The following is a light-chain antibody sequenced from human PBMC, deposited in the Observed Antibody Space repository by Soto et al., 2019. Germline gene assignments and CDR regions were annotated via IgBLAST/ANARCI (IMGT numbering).Light chain of an antibody. V-gene: IGLV1-44*01. J-gene: IGLJ1*01. CDR2: NNN. CDR3: AAWDDGPNVLYV. Sequence: QSVLTQPPSASGTPGQRVTISCSGSSSNIRSNAVSWYQQLPGTTPKLLIYNNNDQPSGVPDRFSASKSATSASPAISGLQSDDEANYYCAAWDDGPNVLYVFGTGTKLTVL. CDR1: SSNIRSNA.